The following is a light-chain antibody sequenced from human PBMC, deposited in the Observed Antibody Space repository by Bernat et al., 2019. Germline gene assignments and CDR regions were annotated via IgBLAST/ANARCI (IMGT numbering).Light chain of an antibody. CDR2: SNN. V-gene: IGLV1-47*02. J-gene: IGLJ3*02. CDR1: SSNIGSKY. CDR3: AAWDASLSGRV. Sequence: QSVLTQPPSASGTPGQRVTISCSGSSSNIGSKYVYWYQQLPGTAPKLLIYSNNQRPSGVPDRFSGSKSGTSASLAISGLRSEDEADYHCAAWDASLSGRVFGGGTKLTVL.